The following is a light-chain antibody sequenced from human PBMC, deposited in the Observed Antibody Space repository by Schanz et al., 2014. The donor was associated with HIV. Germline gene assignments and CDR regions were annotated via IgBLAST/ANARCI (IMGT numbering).Light chain of an antibody. V-gene: IGLV1-44*01. J-gene: IGLJ2*01. CDR1: NSNIGSNT. Sequence: QSVLTQPPSASGTPGQRVTISCSGSNSNIGSNTVNWYQQLPGTAPKLRIYSNNQRPSGVPDRFSGSKSGTSASLAISGLQSEDEADYYCQSYDSSLSVLVFGGGTKLTVL. CDR3: QSYDSSLSVLV. CDR2: SNN.